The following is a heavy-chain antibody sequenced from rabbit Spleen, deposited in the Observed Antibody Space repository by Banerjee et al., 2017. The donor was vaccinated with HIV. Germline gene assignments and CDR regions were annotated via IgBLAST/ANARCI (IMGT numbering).Heavy chain of an antibody. V-gene: IGHV1S45*01. CDR2: IYGGGSGSA. CDR3: ARDFTSGYSAYDL. J-gene: IGHJ4*01. D-gene: IGHD7-1*01. CDR1: GFSFSSSYY. Sequence: QEQLEESGGGLVQPEGSLTLTCTASGFSFSSSYYMCWFRQAPGKGLEWIACIYGGGSGSAYYASWAKGRFTISKTSSTTVTLQMTSLTAADTATYFCARDFTSGYSAYDLWGPGTLVTVS.